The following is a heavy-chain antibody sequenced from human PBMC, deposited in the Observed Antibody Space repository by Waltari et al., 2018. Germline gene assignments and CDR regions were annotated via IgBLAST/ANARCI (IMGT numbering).Heavy chain of an antibody. Sequence: EVQLVESGGGLVQPGRSLRLSCAASGFTFDDYAMHWVRQAPGKGLEWVSGISWNSGSIGYADSVKGRFTISRDNAKNSLYLQMNSLRAEDTALYYCAKVGNYYGSGSSFDYWGQGTLVIVSS. V-gene: IGHV3-9*01. D-gene: IGHD3-10*01. CDR1: GFTFDDYA. J-gene: IGHJ4*02. CDR2: ISWNSGSI. CDR3: AKVGNYYGSGSSFDY.